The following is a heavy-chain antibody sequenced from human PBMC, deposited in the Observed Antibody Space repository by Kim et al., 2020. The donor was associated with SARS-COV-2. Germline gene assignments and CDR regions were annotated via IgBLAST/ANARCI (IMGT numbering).Heavy chain of an antibody. CDR3: ARVGMYSSSWYVDYYYYGMDV. Sequence: ASVKVSCKASGYTFTGYYMHWVRQAPGQGLEWMGRINPNSGGTNYAQKFQGRVTMTRYTSISTAYMELSRLRSDDTAVYYCARVGMYSSSWYVDYYYYGMDVWGQGTTVTVSS. D-gene: IGHD6-13*01. J-gene: IGHJ6*02. CDR1: GYTFTGYY. CDR2: INPNSGGT. V-gene: IGHV1-2*06.